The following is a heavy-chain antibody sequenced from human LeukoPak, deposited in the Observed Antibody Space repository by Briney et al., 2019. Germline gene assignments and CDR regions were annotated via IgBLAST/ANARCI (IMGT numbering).Heavy chain of an antibody. CDR2: INPNSGGT. V-gene: IGHV1-2*04. Sequence: ASVNVSCKASGYTFTGYYMHWVRQAPGQGLEWMGWINPNSGGTNYAQKFQGWVTMTRDTSISTAYMELCRLRSDDTAVYYCARARWDIAVAGTGGHFDYWGQGTLVTVSS. J-gene: IGHJ4*02. D-gene: IGHD6-19*01. CDR1: GYTFTGYY. CDR3: ARARWDIAVAGTGGHFDY.